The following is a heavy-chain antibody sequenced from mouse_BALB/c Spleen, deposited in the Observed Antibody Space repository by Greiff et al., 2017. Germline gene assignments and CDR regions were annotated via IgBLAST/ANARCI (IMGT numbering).Heavy chain of an antibody. D-gene: IGHD2-4*01. CDR3: ARYWDYDVDWYFDV. CDR1: GDSITSGY. V-gene: IGHV3-8*02. J-gene: IGHJ1*01. CDR2: ISYSGST. Sequence: EVQLVESGPSLVKPSQTLSLTCSVTGDSITSGYWNWIRKFPGNKLEYMGYISYSGSTYYNPSLKSRISITRDTSKNQYYLQLNSVTTEDTATYYCARYWDYDVDWYFDVWGAGTTVTVSS.